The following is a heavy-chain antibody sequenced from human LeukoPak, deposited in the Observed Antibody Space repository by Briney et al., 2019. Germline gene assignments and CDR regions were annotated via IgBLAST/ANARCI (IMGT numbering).Heavy chain of an antibody. CDR1: GFTFSSYG. J-gene: IGHJ6*02. CDR2: ISYDGSNK. Sequence: PGGSLRLSCAASGFTFSSYGMHWVRQAPGKGLEWVAVISYDGSNKYYADSVKGRFTISRDNSKNTLYLQMNSLRAEDTAVYYCAKDRGRRLGYWYYYGMDVWGQGTTVTVSS. V-gene: IGHV3-30*18. CDR3: AKDRGRRLGYWYYYGMDV. D-gene: IGHD2-15*01.